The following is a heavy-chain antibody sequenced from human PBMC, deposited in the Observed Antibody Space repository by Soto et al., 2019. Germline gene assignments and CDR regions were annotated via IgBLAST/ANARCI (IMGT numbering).Heavy chain of an antibody. V-gene: IGHV4-61*01. J-gene: IGHJ6*02. CDR2: IYYSGST. CDR1: GGSVSSGSYC. Sequence: SETLSLTCTVSGGSVSSGSYCWSWIRKPPGKGLEWIGYIYYSGSTNYNPSLKSRVTISVDTSKNQFSLKLSSVTAADTAVYYCARGEGNYYYYGMDVWGQGTTVTVSS. CDR3: ARGEGNYYYYGMDV.